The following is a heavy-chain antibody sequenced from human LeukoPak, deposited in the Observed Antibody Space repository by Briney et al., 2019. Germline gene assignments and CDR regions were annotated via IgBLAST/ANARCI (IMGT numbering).Heavy chain of an antibody. Sequence: GGSLRLSCAASGFTFSTYAMSWVRQAPGKGLEWVSGINWNGGSTGYADSVKGRFTISRDNAKNSLYLQMNSLRAEDTALYYCARLLYGDYANGVGTDVWGQGTTVTVSS. V-gene: IGHV3-20*04. D-gene: IGHD4-17*01. CDR3: ARLLYGDYANGVGTDV. J-gene: IGHJ6*02. CDR2: INWNGGST. CDR1: GFTFSTYA.